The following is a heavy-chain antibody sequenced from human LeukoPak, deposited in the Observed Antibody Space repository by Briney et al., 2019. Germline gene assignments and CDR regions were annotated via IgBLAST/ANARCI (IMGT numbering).Heavy chain of an antibody. CDR2: ISTGGST. CDR1: GLTVSRHY. D-gene: IGHD4-17*01. V-gene: IGHV3-53*01. Sequence: GGSLRLSCVASGLTVSRHYMTWVRQAPGKGLEWLSVISTGGSTNYADSVKGRFTISRDNAKNSLYLQMKSLRDEDTAIYYCARDYGDLPARVPYFDYWGQGTLVTVSS. CDR3: ARDYGDLPARVPYFDY. J-gene: IGHJ4*02.